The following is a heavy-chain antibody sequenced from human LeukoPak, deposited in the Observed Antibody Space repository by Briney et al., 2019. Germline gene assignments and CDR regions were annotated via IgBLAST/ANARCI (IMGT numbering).Heavy chain of an antibody. CDR3: ARGGYDGQNFDY. J-gene: IGHJ4*02. D-gene: IGHD5-12*01. CDR1: GGSFSGYY. Sequence: SETLSLTCAVYGGSFSGYYWSWIRQPPGKGLEWIGEINHSGSTNYNPSLKSRVTMSVDTSKNQFSLKLSSVTAADTAVYYCARGGYDGQNFDYWGQGTLVTVSS. CDR2: INHSGST. V-gene: IGHV4-34*01.